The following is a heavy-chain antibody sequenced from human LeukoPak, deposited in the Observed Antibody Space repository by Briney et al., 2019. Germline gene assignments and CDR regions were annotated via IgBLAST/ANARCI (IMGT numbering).Heavy chain of an antibody. Sequence: GRSLRLSCEAPGFTFNIYSMYWIRQTPDKGLEWLAVTSHDESTKLYADSVKGRFTISRDNSKNTVYLLMNSLRLDDTGIYYCARSRLGLWLSVIDYWGQGSLVTVSA. D-gene: IGHD3-10*01. CDR3: ARSRLGLWLSVIDY. J-gene: IGHJ4*02. CDR2: TSHDESTK. V-gene: IGHV3-30*04. CDR1: GFTFNIYS.